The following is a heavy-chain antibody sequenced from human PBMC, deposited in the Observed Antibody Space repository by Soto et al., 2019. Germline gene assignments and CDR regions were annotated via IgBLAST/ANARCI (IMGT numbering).Heavy chain of an antibody. Sequence: SETLSLTCTVSGGSISSGGYYWSWIRQHPGKGLEGIGYIYYSGSTYYNPSLKSRVTISVDTSKNQFSLKLSSVTAADTAVYHCARVPYYYGSASYPTYYFDYWGQGTLVTVSS. J-gene: IGHJ4*02. CDR2: IYYSGST. CDR1: GGSISSGGYY. CDR3: ARVPYYYGSASYPTYYFDY. V-gene: IGHV4-31*03. D-gene: IGHD3-10*01.